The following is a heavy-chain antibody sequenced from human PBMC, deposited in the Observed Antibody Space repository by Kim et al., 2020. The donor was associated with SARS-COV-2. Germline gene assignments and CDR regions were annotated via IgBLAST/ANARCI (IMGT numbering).Heavy chain of an antibody. D-gene: IGHD3-3*01. CDR3: TRGAGGYDFWSGYSFDY. CDR1: GFTFGDYA. CDR2: IRSKAYGGTT. V-gene: IGHV3-49*03. Sequence: GGSLRLSCTASGFTFGDYAMSWFRQAPGKGLEWVGFIRSKAYGGTTEYAASVKGRFTISRDDSKSIAYLQMNSLKTEDTAVYYCTRGAGGYDFWSGYSFDYWGQGTLVTVSS. J-gene: IGHJ4*02.